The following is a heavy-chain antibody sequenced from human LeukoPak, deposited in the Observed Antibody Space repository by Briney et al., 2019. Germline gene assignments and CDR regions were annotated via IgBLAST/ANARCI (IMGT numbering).Heavy chain of an antibody. Sequence: PGGSLRLSCAASGFTFSSYDMNWVRQAPGKGLEWVAYISSSGSPIYYADSVEGRFTISRDNAKRSLYLQMNSLRAEDTAVYYCAREGTPDLDYWGQGPLVTVSS. V-gene: IGHV3-48*03. CDR2: ISSSGSPI. CDR3: AREGTPDLDY. J-gene: IGHJ4*02. D-gene: IGHD2-15*01. CDR1: GFTFSSYD.